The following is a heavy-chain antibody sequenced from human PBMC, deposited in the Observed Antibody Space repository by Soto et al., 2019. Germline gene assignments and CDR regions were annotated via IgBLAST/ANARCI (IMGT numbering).Heavy chain of an antibody. CDR2: INHSGST. CDR1: GGSFSGYY. CDR3: ARGPVPSYGSGSLNWFDP. V-gene: IGHV4-34*01. D-gene: IGHD3-10*01. Sequence: SETLSLTCAVYGGSFSGYYWSWIRQPPGKGLEWIGEINHSGSTNYNPSLKSRVTISVDTSKNQFSLKLSSVTAADTAVYYCARGPVPSYGSGSLNWFDPWGQGTLVTVSS. J-gene: IGHJ5*02.